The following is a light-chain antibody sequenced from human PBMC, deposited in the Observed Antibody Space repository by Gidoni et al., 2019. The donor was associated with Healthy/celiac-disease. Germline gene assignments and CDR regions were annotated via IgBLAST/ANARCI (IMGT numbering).Light chain of an antibody. CDR2: AAS. V-gene: IGKV1-39*01. J-gene: IGKJ2*01. CDR1: QSISIY. CDR3: QQSYSSPDMYT. Sequence: DIQMTPSPSSLSASVGDRVTITCRASQSISIYLNSYQQKPWKAPKPLISAASSLQSGVPSRFRGREYGTEFPLRLSSLQADDFASYACQQSYSSPDMYTFGTGTKLEIK.